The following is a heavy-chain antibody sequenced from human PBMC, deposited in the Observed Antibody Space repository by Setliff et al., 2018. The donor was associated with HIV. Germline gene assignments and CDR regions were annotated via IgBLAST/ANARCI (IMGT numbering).Heavy chain of an antibody. CDR2: IIPIFGTA. D-gene: IGHD3-10*01. V-gene: IGHV1-69*06. Sequence: VSCKASGDTFSNYAISWVRQAPGQGLEWMGGIIPIFGTANYAQKFEGRVTITADKSTSTAYMEVNSPRFEDTAVYYCARVFYYSAGSYSLDYWGQETLVTVSS. CDR3: ARVFYYSAGSYSLDY. CDR1: GDTFSNYA. J-gene: IGHJ4*01.